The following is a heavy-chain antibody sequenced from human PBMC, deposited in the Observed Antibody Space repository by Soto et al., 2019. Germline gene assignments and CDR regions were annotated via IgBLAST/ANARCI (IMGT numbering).Heavy chain of an antibody. Sequence: EVQLVESGGGLVQPGGSLRLSCAASGFTVSSNYMSWVRQAPGKGLEWVSVIYSGGSTYYADSVKGRFTISRDNSKNTLYLQMNSLRADDTAVYYCARDRHYGSGSYGYRNWFDPWGQGTLVTVSS. CDR1: GFTVSSNY. D-gene: IGHD3-10*01. V-gene: IGHV3-66*01. CDR3: ARDRHYGSGSYGYRNWFDP. J-gene: IGHJ5*02. CDR2: IYSGGST.